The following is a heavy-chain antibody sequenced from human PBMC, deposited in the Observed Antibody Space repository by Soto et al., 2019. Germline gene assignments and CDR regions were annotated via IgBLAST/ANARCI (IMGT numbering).Heavy chain of an antibody. CDR3: ASSRTSGITMVRGPLCD. D-gene: IGHD3-10*01. CDR1: GGSVSGGSYY. Sequence: PSESLSLTCTVSGGSVSGGSYYWSWIRQPPGKGLEWIGYIYYSGSTNYNPSLKNRVTISVDTSKNQFSLKLSSVTAADTAVYYCASSRTSGITMVRGPLCDWGQGTLVTVS. CDR2: IYYSGST. J-gene: IGHJ4*02. V-gene: IGHV4-61*01.